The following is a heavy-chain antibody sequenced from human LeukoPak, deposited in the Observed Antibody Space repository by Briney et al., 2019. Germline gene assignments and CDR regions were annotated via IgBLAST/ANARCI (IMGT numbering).Heavy chain of an antibody. CDR3: ATTSLFADVYYFDY. CDR1: GYTLTEMS. V-gene: IGHV1-24*01. J-gene: IGHJ4*02. D-gene: IGHD3-16*01. Sequence: SVKVSCKVSGYTLTEMSMHWVRQAPGKGLEWMGGFDPEDGETMYAEKFQGRVTMTEDTSTDTAYMELSSLRSEDTAVYHCATTSLFADVYYFDYWGQGALVTVSS. CDR2: FDPEDGET.